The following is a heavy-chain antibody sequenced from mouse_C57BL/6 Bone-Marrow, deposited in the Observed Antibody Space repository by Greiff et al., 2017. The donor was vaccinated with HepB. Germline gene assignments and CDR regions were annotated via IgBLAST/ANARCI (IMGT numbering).Heavy chain of an antibody. D-gene: IGHD1-1*01. CDR3: ARGATVVATDAWFAY. CDR2: ISSGSSTI. J-gene: IGHJ3*01. V-gene: IGHV5-17*01. Sequence: EVKLVESGGGLVKPGGSLKLSCAASGFTFSDYGMHWVRQAPEKGLEWVAYISSGSSTIYYADTVKGRFTISRDNAKNTLFLQMTSLRSEDTAMYYCARGATVVATDAWFAYWGQGTLVTVSA. CDR1: GFTFSDYG.